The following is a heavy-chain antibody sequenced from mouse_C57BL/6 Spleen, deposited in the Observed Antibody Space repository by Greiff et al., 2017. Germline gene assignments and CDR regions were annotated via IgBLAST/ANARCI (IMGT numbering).Heavy chain of an antibody. Sequence: EVQLQQSGPVLVKPGASVKMSCKASGYTFTDYYMNWVKQSHGKSLEWIGVINPYNGGTSYNQTFKGKATLTVDKSSSTAYMELNSLTSEDSAVYYCARYDHYYAMDYWGQGTSVTVSS. CDR3: ARYDHYYAMDY. V-gene: IGHV1-19*01. CDR2: INPYNGGT. D-gene: IGHD2-12*01. CDR1: GYTFTDYY. J-gene: IGHJ4*01.